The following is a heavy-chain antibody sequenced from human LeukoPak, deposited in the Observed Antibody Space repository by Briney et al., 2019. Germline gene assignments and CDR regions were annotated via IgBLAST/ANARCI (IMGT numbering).Heavy chain of an antibody. CDR2: IYHSGTT. CDR3: ARDTTAVTSSAFDS. CDR1: GGSISSSYW. Sequence: SGTLSLTCAVSGGSISSSYWWSWVHQPPGKGLEWIGEIYHSGTTNYNPSLKSRVTISVDKLKNQFSLRLSSVTAADTAVYYCARDTTAVTSSAFDSWGQGTLVTVSS. J-gene: IGHJ4*02. V-gene: IGHV4-4*02. D-gene: IGHD6-19*01.